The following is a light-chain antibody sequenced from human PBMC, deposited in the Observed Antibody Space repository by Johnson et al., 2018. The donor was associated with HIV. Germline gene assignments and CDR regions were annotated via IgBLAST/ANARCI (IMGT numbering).Light chain of an antibody. V-gene: IGLV1-51*01. CDR3: GTWDSSLSVGV. CDR1: SSNIGNKY. J-gene: IGLJ1*01. CDR2: DNN. Sequence: QSVLTQTPSVSAAPGQKVDISCSGSSSNIGNKYVSWYQQLPGTDPKLLIYDNNKRTSGIPDRFSGSKSGTSATLGITGLQPGDEADDYCGTWDSSLSVGVFGTGTKVTVL.